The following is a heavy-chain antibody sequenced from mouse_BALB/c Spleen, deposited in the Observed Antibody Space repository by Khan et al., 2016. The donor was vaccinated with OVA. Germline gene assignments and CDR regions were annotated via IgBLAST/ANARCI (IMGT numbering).Heavy chain of an antibody. J-gene: IGHJ3*01. CDR1: GFNIKDYY. Sequence: VQLKESGAELVRPGALVKLSCKASGFNIKDYYMHWVKQRPEQGLEWIGWIDPENGETVYDPKFQGTARITADTSSKTAYLQLSSLTSEDTVVYCWSESGYFAWLAYWGQGSLVTVSA. CDR3: SESGYFAWLAY. V-gene: IGHV14-1*02. CDR2: IDPENGET.